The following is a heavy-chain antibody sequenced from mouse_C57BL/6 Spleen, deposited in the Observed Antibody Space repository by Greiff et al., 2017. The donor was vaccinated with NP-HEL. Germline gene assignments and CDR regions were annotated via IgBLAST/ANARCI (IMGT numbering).Heavy chain of an antibody. CDR2: IGPGSGST. J-gene: IGHJ4*01. CDR1: GYTFTDYS. V-gene: IGHV1-77*01. CDR3: AGREVGYAMDY. Sequence: QVQLTESGAELVKPGASVKISCKASGYTFTDYSINWVKQRPGQGLEWIGKIGPGSGSTYYNEKFKGKATLTADKSSSTAYMQLSSLTTEDAAVYYCAGREVGYAMDYWGQGTSVTVSS. D-gene: IGHD1-1*01.